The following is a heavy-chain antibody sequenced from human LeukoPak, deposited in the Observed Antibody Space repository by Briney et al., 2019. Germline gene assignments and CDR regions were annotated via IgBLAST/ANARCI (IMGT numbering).Heavy chain of an antibody. D-gene: IGHD3-10*01. Sequence: SETLSLTCTVSGYSISSGYYWGWIRQPPGKGLEWIGSIYHSGSTYYNPSLKSRVTISVDTSKNQFSPKLSSVTAADTAVYYCARDSGYYGSGSPFDYWGQGTLVTVSS. J-gene: IGHJ4*02. CDR3: ARDSGYYGSGSPFDY. CDR2: IYHSGST. V-gene: IGHV4-38-2*02. CDR1: GYSISSGYY.